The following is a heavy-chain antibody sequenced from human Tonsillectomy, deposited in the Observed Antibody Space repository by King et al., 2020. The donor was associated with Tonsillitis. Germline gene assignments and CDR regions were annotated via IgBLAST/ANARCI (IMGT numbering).Heavy chain of an antibody. V-gene: IGHV1-69*04. CDR2: IIPILGIA. CDR3: ASNSPVDIVATIRFYYSGMDV. Sequence: QLVQSGAEVKKPGSSVKVSCKASGGTFSSYAISWVRQAPGQGLEWMGRIIPILGIANYAQKFQGRVTITADKSTSTAYMELSSLRSEDTAVYYCASNSPVDIVATIRFYYSGMDVWGQGTTVTVSS. D-gene: IGHD5-12*01. CDR1: GGTFSSYA. J-gene: IGHJ6*02.